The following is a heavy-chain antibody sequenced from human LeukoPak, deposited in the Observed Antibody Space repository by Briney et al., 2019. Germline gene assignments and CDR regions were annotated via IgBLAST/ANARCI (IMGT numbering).Heavy chain of an antibody. J-gene: IGHJ6*03. CDR1: GFTFSTYC. D-gene: IGHD3-10*01. Sequence: GTLRLSCSASGFTFSTYCMIWVRQAPGKGLEWVSGIRGGGGRTYHADSVKGRFTISRDNPKNTLYLQMNSLRAEDTAVYYCAKGGAVSSKSITMVRGTRRYSYYMDVWGKGTTVTISS. V-gene: IGHV3-23*01. CDR2: IRGGGGRT. CDR3: AKGGAVSSKSITMVRGTRRYSYYMDV.